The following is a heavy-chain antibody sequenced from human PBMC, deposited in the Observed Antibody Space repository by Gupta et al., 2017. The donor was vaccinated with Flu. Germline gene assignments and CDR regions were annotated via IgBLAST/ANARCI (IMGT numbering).Heavy chain of an antibody. CDR1: GFTFSSYG. V-gene: IGHV3-33*01. CDR3: ARDHLSYSSSSDWFDP. D-gene: IGHD6-6*01. J-gene: IGHJ5*02. Sequence: QVQLVESGGGVVQPGRSLRLSCAASGFTFSSYGMHWVRQAPGKGLEWVAVIWYDGSNKYYADSVKGRFTISRDNSKNTLYLQMNSLRAEDTAVYYCARDHLSYSSSSDWFDPWGQGTLVTVSS. CDR2: IWYDGSNK.